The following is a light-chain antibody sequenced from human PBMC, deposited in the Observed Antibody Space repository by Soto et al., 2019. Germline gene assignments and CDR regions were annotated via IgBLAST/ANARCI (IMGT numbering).Light chain of an antibody. Sequence: QPVLTQPPSASGTPGQRITISCSGSNSNIGSNTVTWYQQLPGTAPKLLIYSNNQRPSGVPDRFSGSKSGTSASLAISGLQSEDEADYYCAAWDDSLVFGGGTKLTVL. J-gene: IGLJ2*01. CDR1: NSNIGSNT. CDR2: SNN. V-gene: IGLV1-44*01. CDR3: AAWDDSLV.